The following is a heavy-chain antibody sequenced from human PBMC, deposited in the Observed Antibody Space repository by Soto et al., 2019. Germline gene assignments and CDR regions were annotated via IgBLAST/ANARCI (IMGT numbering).Heavy chain of an antibody. J-gene: IGHJ6*02. CDR3: ARDRQNYYAMDV. CDR1: GYTFTSYG. Sequence: QVHLVQSGAEVKKPGASVKVSCKASGYTFTSYGISWVRQAPGQGLEWMGWISAYNGNTNYAQKFQGRVTMTTDTSTSTAYMEVRSLRSDDTAVQYCARDRQNYYAMDVWGQGTTVIVSS. CDR2: ISAYNGNT. V-gene: IGHV1-18*04.